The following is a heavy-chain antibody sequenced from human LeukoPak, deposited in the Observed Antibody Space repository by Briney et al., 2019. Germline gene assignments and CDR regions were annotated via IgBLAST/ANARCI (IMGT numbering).Heavy chain of an antibody. J-gene: IGHJ6*02. Sequence: SETLSLTCIVSGGSISDSYWSFIRQPPGRGLEWIGSISYSGSAYYNPSLKSRAAISLHTSNHEFSLRLPSVTAADTAIYFCARHPPYCSGATCNAGLDVWGQGTTVTVSS. V-gene: IGHV4-59*08. D-gene: IGHD2-15*01. CDR1: GGSISDSY. CDR3: ARHPPYCSGATCNAGLDV. CDR2: ISYSGSA.